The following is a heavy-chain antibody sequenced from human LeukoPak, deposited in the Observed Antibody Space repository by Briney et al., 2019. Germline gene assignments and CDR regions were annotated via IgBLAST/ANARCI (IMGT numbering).Heavy chain of an antibody. CDR3: AGHRCSSTRRLYYMDV. D-gene: IGHD2-2*01. CDR1: GDSISSYY. CDR2: VYYSGST. J-gene: IGHJ6*03. Sequence: SETLSLTCSVSGDSISSYYWSWIRQPPGKGLEWIGYVYYSGSTNYNPSLKSRVTISVDTSKNQFSLKLSSVTAADTAVYYCAGHRCSSTRRLYYMDVWPKGTTVPVSS. V-gene: IGHV4-59*08.